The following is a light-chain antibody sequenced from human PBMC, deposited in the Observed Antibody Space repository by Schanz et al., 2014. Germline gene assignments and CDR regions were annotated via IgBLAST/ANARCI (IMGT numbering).Light chain of an antibody. CDR1: SSDVGSYNL. J-gene: IGLJ3*02. CDR2: EGS. CDR3: RSYAGSSTWV. Sequence: QSALTQPASVSGSPGQSITISCTGTSSDVGSYNLVSWYQQHPGKAPKLMIYEGSKRPSGVSNRISGSKSGNTASLTISGVSAEDEADYYCRSYAGSSTWVFAGGTNVPVL. V-gene: IGLV2-23*01.